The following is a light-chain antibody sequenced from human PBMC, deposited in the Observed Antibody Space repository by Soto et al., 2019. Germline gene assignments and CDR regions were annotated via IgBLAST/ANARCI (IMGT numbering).Light chain of an antibody. Sequence: QSVLTQPPSVSGAPGQRVTISCTGSSSNIGAGYDVQWYQQLPGTSPKLLIYGDINRASGVPDRFSGSKSGTSASLAITGLQAEDEADYYCQSYDSRLTADVFGTGTKVTVL. V-gene: IGLV1-40*01. J-gene: IGLJ1*01. CDR2: GDI. CDR1: SSNIGAGYD. CDR3: QSYDSRLTADV.